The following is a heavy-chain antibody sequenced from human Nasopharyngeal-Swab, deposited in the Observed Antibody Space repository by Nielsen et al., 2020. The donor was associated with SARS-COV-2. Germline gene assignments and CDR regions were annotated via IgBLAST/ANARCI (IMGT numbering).Heavy chain of an antibody. Sequence: ASVKVSCKASGYTFTSYGISWVRQAPAQGLEWMGWINTYNGDTNYAQNFQGRVTVTTDTSTSTAYMELTSLRSDDTAVYYCARDLRSTLYYFDQWGQGTLVTVSS. J-gene: IGHJ4*02. V-gene: IGHV1-18*04. CDR2: INTYNGDT. CDR1: GYTFTSYG. CDR3: ARDLRSTLYYFDQ.